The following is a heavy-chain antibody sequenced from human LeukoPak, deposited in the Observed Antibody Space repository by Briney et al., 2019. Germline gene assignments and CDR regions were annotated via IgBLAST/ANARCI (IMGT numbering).Heavy chain of an antibody. V-gene: IGHV1-8*03. J-gene: IGHJ6*03. CDR3: ARTVLLWFGESPNYYYYMDV. D-gene: IGHD3-10*01. Sequence: ASVKVSCKASGYTFTSYDINWVRQATGQGLEWMGWMNPNSGNTGYAQKFQGRVTITRNTSISTAYMELSSLRSEDTAVYYCARTVLLWFGESPNYYYYMDVWGKGTTVTVSS. CDR2: MNPNSGNT. CDR1: GYTFTSYD.